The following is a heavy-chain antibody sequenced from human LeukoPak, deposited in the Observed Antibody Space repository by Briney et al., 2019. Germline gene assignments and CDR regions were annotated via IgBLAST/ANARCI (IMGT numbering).Heavy chain of an antibody. J-gene: IGHJ4*02. CDR2: IYPGDSDT. D-gene: IGHD2-15*01. Sequence: KPGEPLKISCKGSGYSFSSYWIGWVRQMPGKGLEWMGIIYPGDSDTRYSPSFQGQVAISADKSIRTAYLQWTSLKASDTAMYFCARRQRNCSGGSCYLFDYWGQGTLVTVSS. CDR1: GYSFSSYW. CDR3: ARRQRNCSGGSCYLFDY. V-gene: IGHV5-51*03.